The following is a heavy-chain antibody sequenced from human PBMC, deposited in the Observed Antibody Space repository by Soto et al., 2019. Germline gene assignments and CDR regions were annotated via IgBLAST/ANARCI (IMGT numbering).Heavy chain of an antibody. Sequence: EVQLLESGGGLVQPGGSLRLSCAASGFTFSNYAMSWVRQAPGKGLEWVSAISGGGGTTYYAGSVKGRFTISRDNSKNKLFLQMNSLRAEDTAVYYCAKFFVETGESSGWHWSFHYWGQGTLVTVSS. CDR1: GFTFSNYA. D-gene: IGHD6-25*01. V-gene: IGHV3-23*01. J-gene: IGHJ4*02. CDR2: ISGGGGTT. CDR3: AKFFVETGESSGWHWSFHY.